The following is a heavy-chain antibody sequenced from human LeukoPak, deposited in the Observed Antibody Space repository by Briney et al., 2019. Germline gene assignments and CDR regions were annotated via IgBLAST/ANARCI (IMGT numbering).Heavy chain of an antibody. CDR2: IWYDGSNK. CDR1: GFTFSSYV. J-gene: IGHJ4*02. CDR3: ARVGDSSGWYGDAGY. Sequence: PGGSLILSCSSSGFTFSSYVIHWGRRAPGKGLEWVAVIWYDGSNKYYADSVKGRFTISSDNSKNTLYLQMNSLRAEDTAVYYCARVGDSSGWYGDAGYWGQGTLVTVSS. D-gene: IGHD6-19*01. V-gene: IGHV3-33*01.